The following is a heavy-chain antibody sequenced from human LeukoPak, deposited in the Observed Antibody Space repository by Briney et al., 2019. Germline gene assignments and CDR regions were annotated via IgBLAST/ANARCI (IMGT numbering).Heavy chain of an antibody. V-gene: IGHV3-48*04. CDR1: GFTFSDYS. CDR2: ISSSGSTI. Sequence: PGGSLRLSCAASGFTFSDYSMNWVRQAPGKGLEWVSYISSSGSTIDYVDSVKGRFTVSRDNAKNSLYLQMNSLRAGDTAMYYCISINYNFDYWGQGTLVTVSS. CDR3: ISINYNFDY. D-gene: IGHD3-3*02. J-gene: IGHJ4*02.